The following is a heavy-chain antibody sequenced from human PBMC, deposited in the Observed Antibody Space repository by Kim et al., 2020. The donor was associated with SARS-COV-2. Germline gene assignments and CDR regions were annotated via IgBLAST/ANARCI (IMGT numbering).Heavy chain of an antibody. V-gene: IGHV1-69*02. CDR2: IPILGIA. Sequence: IPILGIANYAKKFQGRVTITADKSTSTAYMELSSLRSEDTAVYYCATFDYWGQGTLVTVSS. CDR3: ATFDY. J-gene: IGHJ4*02.